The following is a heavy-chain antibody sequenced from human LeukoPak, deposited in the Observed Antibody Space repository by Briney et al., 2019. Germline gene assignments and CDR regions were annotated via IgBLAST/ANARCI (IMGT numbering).Heavy chain of an antibody. V-gene: IGHV1-46*01. J-gene: IGHJ5*02. CDR3: AKRSPAYCGGDCYLDR. CDR2: INPSGGST. Sequence: ASVKVSCTASGYTFTNYYMFWVRQAPGQGLEWMGIINPSGGSTSYAQKFQGRVTMTRDTSTSTVYLELSSLRSEDTAVYYCAKRSPAYCGGDCYLDRWGQGTLVTVSS. D-gene: IGHD2-21*02. CDR1: GYTFTNYY.